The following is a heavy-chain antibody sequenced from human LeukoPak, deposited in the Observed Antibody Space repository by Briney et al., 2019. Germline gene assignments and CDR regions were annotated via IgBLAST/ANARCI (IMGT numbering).Heavy chain of an antibody. Sequence: SETLSLTCAVYGGSFSGYYWSWIRQPPGKGLEWIGYIHYSGSTNYNPSLKSRVTISVDRSKSQFSLKVSSVTAADTAVYYCARHIAAAGRFDYWGQGTLVTVSS. J-gene: IGHJ4*02. CDR2: IHYSGST. D-gene: IGHD6-13*01. CDR1: GGSFSGYY. CDR3: ARHIAAAGRFDY. V-gene: IGHV4-59*08.